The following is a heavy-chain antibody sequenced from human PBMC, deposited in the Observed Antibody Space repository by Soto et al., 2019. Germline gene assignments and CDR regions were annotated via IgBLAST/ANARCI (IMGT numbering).Heavy chain of an antibody. Sequence: EVQLVESGGGLIQPGGSLRLSCAVSGFTVSNNYMSWVRQAPGKGLEGVSVIYSGGYTAYGDSVKGRFTISRDNSKNTLYLQMNTRGPADPAVFYGATPGGGGGYWGQGTLVTVSS. CDR1: GFTVSNNY. CDR3: ATPGGGGGY. D-gene: IGHD3-10*01. CDR2: IYSGGYT. J-gene: IGHJ4*02. V-gene: IGHV3-53*01.